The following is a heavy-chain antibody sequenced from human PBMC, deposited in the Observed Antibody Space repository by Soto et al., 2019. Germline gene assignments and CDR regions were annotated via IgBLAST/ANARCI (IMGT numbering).Heavy chain of an antibody. CDR2: IIPILGSA. J-gene: IGHJ5*02. V-gene: IGHV1-69*06. Sequence: QVQLVQSGAEIKKPGSSVKVSRKASGGTFSNHGISWVRQAPGQGLEWMGGIIPILGSANYAQKFQDRVTMTADNSPSNAYMELSSLRSDDTAVYYCATRKVPIFGVNAPFDPWGQGTLVTVSS. CDR1: GGTFSNHG. D-gene: IGHD3-3*01. CDR3: ATRKVPIFGVNAPFDP.